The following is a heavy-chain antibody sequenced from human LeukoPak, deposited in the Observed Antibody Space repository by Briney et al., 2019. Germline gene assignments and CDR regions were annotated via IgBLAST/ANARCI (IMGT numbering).Heavy chain of an antibody. CDR2: ISYDGSKI. D-gene: IGHD3-22*01. J-gene: IGHJ4*02. CDR3: AKDFERPSFGEFYDSGGYFDS. V-gene: IGHV3-30*04. Sequence: GGSLRLSCTASGFTFNNYAMHWVRQAPGKGLEWVTIISYDGSKIYYADSVKGRFTISRDNSKNTVYLQMSSLRAEDTAIYYCAKDFERPSFGEFYDSGGYFDSWGPGTLVTVSS. CDR1: GFTFNNYA.